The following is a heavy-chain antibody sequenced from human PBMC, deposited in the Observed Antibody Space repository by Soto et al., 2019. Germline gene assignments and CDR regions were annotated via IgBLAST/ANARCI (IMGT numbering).Heavy chain of an antibody. CDR1: GASISSTTSHNW. V-gene: IGHV4-4*02. CDR3: ARMVGATLVDF. CDR2: IYHSGST. J-gene: IGHJ4*02. Sequence: QVHLQESGPGLVRPSGTLSLTCAVSGASISSTTSHNWWSWVRQPPGKGLEWIGEIYHSGSTNYNPSLKSRVSMSVDKSKNQFSLKLPSVTAADTAVYYCARMVGATLVDFWGQGTLVTVSS. D-gene: IGHD1-26*01.